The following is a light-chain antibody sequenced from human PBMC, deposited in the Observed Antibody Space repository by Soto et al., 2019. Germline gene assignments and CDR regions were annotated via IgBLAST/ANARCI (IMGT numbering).Light chain of an antibody. Sequence: QSALTQPASVSGSPGQSITISCTGTSSDVGGYNFVSWYQQHPDKAPKLMIYDVTNRPSGVSNRFSGSKSGNTASLTISGLQAEDEADYYCSSYTSISTYVFGTWTKVTV. CDR1: SSDVGGYNF. V-gene: IGLV2-14*01. J-gene: IGLJ1*01. CDR3: SSYTSISTYV. CDR2: DVT.